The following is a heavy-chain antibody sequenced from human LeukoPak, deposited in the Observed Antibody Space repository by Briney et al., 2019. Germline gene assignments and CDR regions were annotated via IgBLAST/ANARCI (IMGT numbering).Heavy chain of an antibody. Sequence: SETLSLTCTVSGGSISSYYWSWIRQPPGKGLEWIGYIYYSGSTNYNPSLKSRVTISVDTSKNQFSLKLSSVTAADTAVYYCARGYSSSWSQYYYYYMHVWGKGTTVTVSS. D-gene: IGHD6-13*01. CDR1: GGSISSYY. J-gene: IGHJ6*03. V-gene: IGHV4-59*01. CDR2: IYYSGST. CDR3: ARGYSSSWSQYYYYYMHV.